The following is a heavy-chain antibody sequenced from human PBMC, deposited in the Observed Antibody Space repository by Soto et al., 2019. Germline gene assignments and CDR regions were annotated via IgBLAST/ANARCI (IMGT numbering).Heavy chain of an antibody. D-gene: IGHD6-19*01. CDR3: ARGPYSSGWYVVDY. J-gene: IGHJ4*02. V-gene: IGHV4-4*07. CDR2: LYSSGNT. CDR1: GGSFSGYF. Sequence: SETLSLTCTVSGGSFSGYFWTWIRQPAGKGLEWIGRLYSSGNTNYNPSFKSRLTMSADTSKNQFSLKLSSVTAADTAVYYCARGPYSSGWYVVDYWGQGTLVTVSS.